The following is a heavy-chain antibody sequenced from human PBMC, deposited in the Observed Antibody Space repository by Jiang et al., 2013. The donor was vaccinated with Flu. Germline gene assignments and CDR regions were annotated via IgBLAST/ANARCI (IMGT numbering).Heavy chain of an antibody. D-gene: IGHD4-11*01. V-gene: IGHV4-38-2*02. Sequence: SGPGLVKPSETLSLTCSVSGYSISSGYYWAWIRQSPGKGLEWIASIYHSGDTFYNLSLKSRVTISMDKSRNQFSLRLTSVTAADTAVYYCVRDPGGLTTGLDDYWGQGTLVIVSS. CDR3: VRDPGGLTTGLDDY. J-gene: IGHJ4*02. CDR2: IYHSGDT. CDR1: GYSISSGYY.